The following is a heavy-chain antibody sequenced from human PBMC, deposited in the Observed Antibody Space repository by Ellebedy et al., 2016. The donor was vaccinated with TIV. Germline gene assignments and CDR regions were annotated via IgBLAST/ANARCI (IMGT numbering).Heavy chain of an antibody. Sequence: SETLSLXXTVSGGSISSSSYYWGWIRQPPGKGLEWIGSIYYSGSTYYNPSLKSRVTISVDTSKNQFSLKLSSVTAADTAVYYCASFGRRKDPGYWGQGTLVTVSS. V-gene: IGHV4-39*01. J-gene: IGHJ4*02. CDR1: GGSISSSSYY. CDR2: IYYSGST. CDR3: ASFGRRKDPGY. D-gene: IGHD2-15*01.